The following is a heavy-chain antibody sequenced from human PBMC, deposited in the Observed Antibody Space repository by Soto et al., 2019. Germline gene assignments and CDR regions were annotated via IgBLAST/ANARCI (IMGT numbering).Heavy chain of an antibody. CDR3: VRGGGGGLFDP. CDR2: ISPGSRYP. V-gene: IGHV3-11*06. D-gene: IGHD2-15*01. J-gene: IGHJ5*02. CDR1: GFAFGDSY. Sequence: GGSLRLSCAGSGFAFGDSYMSWIRQAPGKGLEWLSYISPGSRYPAYADSVEGRFTISRDNAKRSLYLQMMSLTAEDTAIYYCVRGGGGGLFDPWGQGTMVTVSS.